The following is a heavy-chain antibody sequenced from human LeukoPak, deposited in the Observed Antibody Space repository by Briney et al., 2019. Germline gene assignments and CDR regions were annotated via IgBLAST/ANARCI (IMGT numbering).Heavy chain of an antibody. Sequence: SQTLSLTCAISGDSVSRNSAAWNWIRQSPSRGLEWLGRTYYRSKWYNDYAVSVKSRITINPDTSKNQFSLQLNSVTPEDTAVYYCAREGNYDFWSGYYYFDYWGQGTLVTVSS. D-gene: IGHD3-3*01. CDR3: AREGNYDFWSGYYYFDY. CDR2: TYYRSKWYN. J-gene: IGHJ4*02. CDR1: GDSVSRNSAA. V-gene: IGHV6-1*01.